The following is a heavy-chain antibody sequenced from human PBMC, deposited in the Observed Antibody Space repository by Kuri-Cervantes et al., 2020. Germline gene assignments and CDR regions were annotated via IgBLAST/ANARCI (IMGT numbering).Heavy chain of an antibody. Sequence: GESLKISCAASGFTVSSNYMSWVRQAPGKGLEWVAVIWYDGSNKYYADSVKGRFTISRDNSKNTLYLQMNSLRAEDTAVYYCARRFWAYDYVWGRPAQDWFDPWGQGTLVTVSS. CDR2: IWYDGSNK. V-gene: IGHV3-33*08. CDR1: GFTVSSNY. D-gene: IGHD3-16*01. J-gene: IGHJ5*02. CDR3: ARRFWAYDYVWGRPAQDWFDP.